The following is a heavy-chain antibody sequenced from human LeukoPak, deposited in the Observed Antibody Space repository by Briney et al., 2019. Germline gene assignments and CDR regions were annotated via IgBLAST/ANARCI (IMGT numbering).Heavy chain of an antibody. CDR1: GFTFSDYY. CDR2: ISSSSSYT. J-gene: IGHJ4*02. V-gene: IGHV3-11*06. D-gene: IGHD6-13*01. CDR3: ARDLGYSSSWLDY. Sequence: GGSLRLSCAASGFTFSDYYMSWIRQAPGKGLEWVSYISSSSSYTNCADSVKGRFTISRDNAKNSLYLQMNSLRAEDTAVYYCARDLGYSSSWLDYWGQGTLVTVSS.